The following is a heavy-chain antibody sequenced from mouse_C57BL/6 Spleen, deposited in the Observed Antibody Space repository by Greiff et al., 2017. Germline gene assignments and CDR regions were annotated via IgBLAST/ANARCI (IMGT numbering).Heavy chain of an antibody. CDR3: ARSVLYFDY. CDR1: GYSITSGYY. CDR2: ISYDGSN. J-gene: IGHJ2*01. V-gene: IGHV3-6*01. Sequence: EVKLQESGPGLVKPSQSLSLTCSVTGYSITSGYYWNWIRQFPGNKLEWMGYISYDGSNNYNPSLKNRIPITRDTSKNQFFLKLNSVTTEDTATYYCARSVLYFDYWGQGTTLTVSS.